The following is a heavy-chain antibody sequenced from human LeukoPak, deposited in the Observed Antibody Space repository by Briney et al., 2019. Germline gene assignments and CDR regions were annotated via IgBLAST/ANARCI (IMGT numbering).Heavy chain of an antibody. V-gene: IGHV1-8*02. CDR1: GYTFTSHD. Sequence: ASVKVSCKASGYTFTSHDINWVRQATGQGLEWMGWMNPNSGNTDYAQRFQGRVTMTRNTSISTAYMELSSLRSEDTAVYYCARGLKVRGAIEWGIDYWGQGTLVTVSS. CDR2: MNPNSGNT. D-gene: IGHD3-10*01. CDR3: ARGLKVRGAIEWGIDY. J-gene: IGHJ4*02.